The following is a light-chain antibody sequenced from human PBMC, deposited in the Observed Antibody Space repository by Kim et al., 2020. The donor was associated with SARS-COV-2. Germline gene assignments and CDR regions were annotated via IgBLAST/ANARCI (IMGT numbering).Light chain of an antibody. CDR1: SLRSYY. Sequence: ELTQDPAVSVALGQTVRITCQGDSLRSYYASWYQQKPGQAPVLVIYGKNNRPSGIPDRFSGSSSGNTASLTITGAQAEDEADYYCNSRDSSGNHWVFG. CDR3: NSRDSSGNHWV. J-gene: IGLJ3*02. CDR2: GKN. V-gene: IGLV3-19*01.